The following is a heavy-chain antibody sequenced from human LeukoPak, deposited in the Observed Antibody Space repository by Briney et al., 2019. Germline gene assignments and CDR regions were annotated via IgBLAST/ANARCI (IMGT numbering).Heavy chain of an antibody. Sequence: AASVTVSCKASGYTFTSYGISWVRQAPGQGLEWMGWISAYNGNTNYAQKLQRRVTMTRNTSISTAYMELSSLRSEDTAVYYCARGPALGRYFDWLSLNYYYYMDVWGKGTTVTISS. CDR1: GYTFTSYG. CDR3: ARGPALGRYFDWLSLNYYYYMDV. D-gene: IGHD3-9*01. CDR2: ISAYNGNT. J-gene: IGHJ6*03. V-gene: IGHV1-18*01.